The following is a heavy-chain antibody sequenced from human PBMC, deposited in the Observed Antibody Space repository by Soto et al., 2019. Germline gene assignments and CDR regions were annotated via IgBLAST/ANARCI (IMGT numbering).Heavy chain of an antibody. CDR3: AREDRLGIAAAGYGFDY. CDR2: IYPGDSDT. V-gene: IGHV5-51*01. D-gene: IGHD6-13*01. J-gene: IGHJ4*02. Sequence: PGESLKISCKGSGYSFTSYWIGWVRQMPGKGLEWMGIIYPGDSDTRYSPSFQGQVTISADKSISTAYLQWSSLKASDTAMYYCAREDRLGIAAAGYGFDYWGQGTLVTSPQ. CDR1: GYSFTSYW.